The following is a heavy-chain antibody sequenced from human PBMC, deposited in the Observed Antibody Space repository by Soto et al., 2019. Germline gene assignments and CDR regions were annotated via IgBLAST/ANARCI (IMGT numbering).Heavy chain of an antibody. CDR2: IASRAYGAVT. CDR1: GFTFRDYA. V-gene: IGHV3-49*04. D-gene: IGHD3-16*01. CDR3: ARLPKGGARAALGDY. Sequence: EVQLVESGGGLVQPGRSLRLSCTGSGFTFRDYAITWVRQAPGKGLEWVGFIASRAYGAVTGYAASVRGRFTVSRDDSYSVAYLQMNSLKTTDTALYYCARLPKGGARAALGDYWGQGTLLTVSS. J-gene: IGHJ4*02.